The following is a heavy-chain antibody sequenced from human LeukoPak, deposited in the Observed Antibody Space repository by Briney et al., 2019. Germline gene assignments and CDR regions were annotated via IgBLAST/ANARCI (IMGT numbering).Heavy chain of an antibody. CDR2: INHSGST. CDR3: AIGFWELDDYYGMDV. V-gene: IGHV4-34*01. D-gene: IGHD3-10*01. J-gene: IGHJ6*02. Sequence: SETLSLTCAVYGGSFSGYYWSWIRQPPGKGLEWIGEINHSGSTNYNPSLKSRVTISVDTSKNQFSLKLSSVTAADTAVYYCAIGFWELDDYYGMDVWGQGTTVTVSS. CDR1: GGSFSGYY.